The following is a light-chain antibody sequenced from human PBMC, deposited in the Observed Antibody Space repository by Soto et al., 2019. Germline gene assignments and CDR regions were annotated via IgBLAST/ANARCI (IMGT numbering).Light chain of an antibody. CDR3: QQHNNWPPWT. Sequence: EIGMRQSPATLSVSPGERATLSCRASQSVSSNLAWYQQKPGQAPRLRRYGASTRATGIPDRFSGSGSGTEFTLTISSLQSEDFAVYYCQQHNNWPPWTFGQGTKVVIK. CDR1: QSVSSN. J-gene: IGKJ1*01. CDR2: GAS. V-gene: IGKV3-15*01.